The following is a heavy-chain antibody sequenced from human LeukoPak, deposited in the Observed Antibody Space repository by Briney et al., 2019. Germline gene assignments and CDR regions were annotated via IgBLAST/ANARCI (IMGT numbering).Heavy chain of an antibody. CDR1: GFTFSSSW. CDR2: IKDDGRDK. Sequence: PGGSLRLSCAASGFTFSSSWMTWVRQAPGKGLEWVASIKDDGRDKYYVDSVKGRFTISRDNAKNSAFLQMDSLRAEDTAVYYCAGDPGRGFDYWGQGALVTVSS. V-gene: IGHV3-7*01. J-gene: IGHJ4*02. CDR3: AGDPGRGFDY. D-gene: IGHD1-26*01.